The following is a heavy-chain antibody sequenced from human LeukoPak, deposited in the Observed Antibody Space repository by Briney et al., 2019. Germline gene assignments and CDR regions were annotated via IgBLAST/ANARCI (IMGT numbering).Heavy chain of an antibody. J-gene: IGHJ4*02. V-gene: IGHV4-61*01. CDR2: IYYSGST. Sequence: YPSETLSPTCTVSGGSVSSGSYYWSWIRQPPGKGLEWIGYIYYSGSTNYNPSLKSRVTISVDTSKNQFSLKLSSVTAADTAVYYCARGRVTMVRGVIRRTLFDYWGQGTLVTVSS. CDR1: GGSVSSGSYY. D-gene: IGHD3-10*01. CDR3: ARGRVTMVRGVIRRTLFDY.